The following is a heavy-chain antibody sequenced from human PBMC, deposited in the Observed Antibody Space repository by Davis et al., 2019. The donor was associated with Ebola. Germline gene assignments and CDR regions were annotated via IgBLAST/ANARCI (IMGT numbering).Heavy chain of an antibody. CDR1: GYSFTNYW. V-gene: IGHV5-51*01. J-gene: IGHJ4*02. CDR3: ARGTGYSSSWYDFGY. Sequence: GESLKISCKGSGYSFTNYWIGWVRQMPGKGLEWMGIIYPGDSDTRYSPSFQGQVTISADKSISTAYLQWSSLKASDTAMYYCARGTGYSSSWYDFGYWGQGTLVTVSS. D-gene: IGHD6-13*01. CDR2: IYPGDSDT.